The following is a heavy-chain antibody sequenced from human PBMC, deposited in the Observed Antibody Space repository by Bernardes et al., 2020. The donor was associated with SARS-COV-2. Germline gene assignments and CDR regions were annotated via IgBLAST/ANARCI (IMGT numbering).Heavy chain of an antibody. CDR3: AKAPVGTCSERSGSCYYFDS. Sequence: ARSLSLSCTASGFTFSTCSVHRLPQAPRKGLEGGTIISPDGNTKYYTDSVTGPFTISRDNLKNVLDLQMNPLSSEDSGIYFCAKAPVGTCSERSGSCYYFDSWGQGTLVTVSS. CDR2: ISPDGNTK. V-gene: IGHV3-30*18. D-gene: IGHD1-26*01. J-gene: IGHJ4*02. CDR1: GFTFSTCS.